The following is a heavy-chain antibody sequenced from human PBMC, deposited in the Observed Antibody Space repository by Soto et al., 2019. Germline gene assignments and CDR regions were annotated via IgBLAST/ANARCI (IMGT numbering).Heavy chain of an antibody. V-gene: IGHV4-31*03. Sequence: SETLSLTCTVSGGSIISCGYYWSWIRQHPGKGLEWIGYIYYSGSTYYNPSLKSRVTISVDTSKNQFSLKLSSVTAADTAVYYCARDLGESDSRGRRPYYYGMDFWGQGTTVTVSS. CDR3: ARDLGESDSRGRRPYYYGMDF. CDR1: GGSIISCGYY. CDR2: IYYSGST. D-gene: IGHD3-22*01. J-gene: IGHJ6*02.